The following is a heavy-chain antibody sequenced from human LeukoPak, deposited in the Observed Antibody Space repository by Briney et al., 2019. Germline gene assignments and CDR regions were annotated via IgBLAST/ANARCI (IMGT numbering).Heavy chain of an antibody. CDR1: RSTFSNYA. CDR2: ISYDGNNK. J-gene: IGHJ4*02. D-gene: IGHD5-18*01. V-gene: IGHV3-30*04. CDR3: AREYSYGFDH. Sequence: GGSLRLSCAASRSTFSNYAMHGVRQAPGKGLEWVAVISYDGNNKYYADSVKGRFTISRDNSKHTLYLEMNSLRAEDTAVYYCAREYSYGFDHWGQGTLVTVSS.